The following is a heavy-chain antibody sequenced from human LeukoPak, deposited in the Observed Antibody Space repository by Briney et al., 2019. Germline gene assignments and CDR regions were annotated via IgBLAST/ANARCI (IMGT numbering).Heavy chain of an antibody. CDR1: DFSFITYA. CDR2: INSDGSST. V-gene: IGHV3-74*01. CDR3: ARDLYYDSSG. J-gene: IGHJ4*02. D-gene: IGHD3-22*01. Sequence: GGSLRLSCAASDFSFITYAMSWVRQAPGKGLVWVSRINSDGSSTSYADSVKGRFTISRDNAKNTLYLQMNSLRAEDTAVYYCARDLYYDSSGRGQGTLVTVSS.